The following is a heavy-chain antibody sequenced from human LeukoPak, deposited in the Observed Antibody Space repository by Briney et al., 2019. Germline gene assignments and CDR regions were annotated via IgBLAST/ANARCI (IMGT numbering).Heavy chain of an antibody. D-gene: IGHD6-13*01. CDR1: GFTFSSYE. Sequence: PGGSLRLSCAASGFTFSSYEMNWVRQAPGKGLEWVSYISSSGSTIYYADSVKGRFTISRDNAKNSLNLQMNSLRAEDTALYYCARDGRPRGSSWFNYYSYMDVWGKGTTVTVSS. J-gene: IGHJ6*03. V-gene: IGHV3-48*03. CDR3: ARDGRPRGSSWFNYYSYMDV. CDR2: ISSSGSTI.